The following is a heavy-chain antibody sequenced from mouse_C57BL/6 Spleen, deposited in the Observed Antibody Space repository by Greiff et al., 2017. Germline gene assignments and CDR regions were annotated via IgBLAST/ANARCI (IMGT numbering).Heavy chain of an antibody. CDR2: INPGSGGT. CDR3: ARRVYYALDD. Sequence: VKLQESGAELVRPGTSVKVSCKASGYAFTNYLIEWVKQRPGQGLEWIGVINPGSGGTYYNEKFKGKATLTADKSASTAYMQLSRLTSEDSAVYFCARRVYYALDDWGQGTTLTVSS. V-gene: IGHV1-54*01. D-gene: IGHD1-1*01. J-gene: IGHJ2*01. CDR1: GYAFTNYL.